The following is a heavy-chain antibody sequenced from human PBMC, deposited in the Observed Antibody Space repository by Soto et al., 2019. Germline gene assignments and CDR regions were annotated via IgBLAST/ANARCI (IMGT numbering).Heavy chain of an antibody. CDR1: GYTFTSYY. D-gene: IGHD4-17*01. V-gene: IGHV1-46*01. J-gene: IGHJ6*02. Sequence: ASVKVSCKASGYTFTSYYMHWVRQAPGQGLEWMGIINPSGGSTTYAQKFQGRVTISVDTSKNQFSLKLSSVTAADTAVYYCARDRLRAVTTASYYGMDVWGQGTTVTVSS. CDR2: INPSGGST. CDR3: ARDRLRAVTTASYYGMDV.